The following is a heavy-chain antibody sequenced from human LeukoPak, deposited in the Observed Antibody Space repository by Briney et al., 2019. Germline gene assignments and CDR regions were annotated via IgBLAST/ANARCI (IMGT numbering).Heavy chain of an antibody. J-gene: IGHJ4*02. Sequence: GGSLRLSCAASGFLFYNYAMHWVRRAPGKGLEWVAVISYDGSNKYYADSVKGRFTISRDNSKNTLYLQMNSLRAEDTAVYYCARDPDSSGYYLFCFDYWGQGTLVTVSS. V-gene: IGHV3-30-3*01. CDR2: ISYDGSNK. CDR1: GFLFYNYA. CDR3: ARDPDSSGYYLFCFDY. D-gene: IGHD3-22*01.